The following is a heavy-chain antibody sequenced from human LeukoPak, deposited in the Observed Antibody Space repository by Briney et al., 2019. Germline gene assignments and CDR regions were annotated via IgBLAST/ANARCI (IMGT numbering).Heavy chain of an antibody. V-gene: IGHV3-11*01. Sequence: GGSLRLSCAASGFSFSDYYMSWIRQAPGKGLEWVSYLSSSGSTIYYADSVKGRFTISRDNAKNSLYLQMNSLRAEDTAVYYCASQFGELYRPLDYWGQGTLVTVSS. CDR3: ASQFGELYRPLDY. CDR1: GFSFSDYY. D-gene: IGHD3-10*01. J-gene: IGHJ4*02. CDR2: LSSSGSTI.